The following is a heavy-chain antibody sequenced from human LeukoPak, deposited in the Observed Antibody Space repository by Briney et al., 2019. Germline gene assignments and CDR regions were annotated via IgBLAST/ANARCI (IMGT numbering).Heavy chain of an antibody. Sequence: KPSETLSLTCTVSGGSISSYYWNWIRQPPGKGLEWIGYIFYSGNTNYNPSLESRVTISIDTAKSQFSLTLSSVTAADTAVYYCARLGETGGWFGIDYWGQGILVTVSS. CDR1: GGSISSYY. J-gene: IGHJ4*02. D-gene: IGHD6-19*01. V-gene: IGHV4-59*08. CDR2: IFYSGNT. CDR3: ARLGETGGWFGIDY.